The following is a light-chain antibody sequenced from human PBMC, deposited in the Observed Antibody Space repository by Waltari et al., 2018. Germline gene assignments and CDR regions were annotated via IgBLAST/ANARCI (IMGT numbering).Light chain of an antibody. CDR1: KRVHRPF. Sequence: VLQQSPVTLSVSPVERTTLSCNARKRVHRPFLACYQQRHRQSPRLLIYDASIRANGIPDRFSGSESGTDFTLTISRREPEDFAVYDCQQYGSSPTTFGEGTKVEI. CDR2: DAS. CDR3: QQYGSSPTT. J-gene: IGKJ4*01. V-gene: IGKV3-20*01.